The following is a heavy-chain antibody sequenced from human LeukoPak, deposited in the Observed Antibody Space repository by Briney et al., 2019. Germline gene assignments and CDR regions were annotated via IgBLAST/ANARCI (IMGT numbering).Heavy chain of an antibody. J-gene: IGHJ3*02. CDR2: INHSGST. CDR1: GGSFSGYY. V-gene: IGHV4-34*01. D-gene: IGHD3-9*01. Sequence: PSETLSLTCAVYGGSFSGYYWSWIRQPPGKGLDWIGEINHSGSTNYNPSLKSRVTISVDTSKNQFSLKLSSVTAADTAVYYCARDRYFDWLLEADAFDIWGQGTMVTVSS. CDR3: ARDRYFDWLLEADAFDI.